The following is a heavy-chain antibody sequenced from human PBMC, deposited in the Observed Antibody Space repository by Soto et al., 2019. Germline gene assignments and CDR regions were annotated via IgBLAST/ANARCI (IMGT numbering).Heavy chain of an antibody. CDR2: ISAYNGNT. CDR1: GYTFTSYG. D-gene: IGHD5-12*01. Sequence: ASVKVSCKASGYTFTSYGISWVRQAPGQGLEWMGWISAYNGNTNYAQKLQGRVTMTTDTSTSTAYMELRSLRSDDTAVYYCARDRPYSGYDYVAVTIDYWGQGTLVTVSS. J-gene: IGHJ4*02. V-gene: IGHV1-18*01. CDR3: ARDRPYSGYDYVAVTIDY.